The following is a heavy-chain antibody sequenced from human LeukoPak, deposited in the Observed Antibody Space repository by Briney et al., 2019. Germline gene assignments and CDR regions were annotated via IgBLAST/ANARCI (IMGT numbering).Heavy chain of an antibody. CDR2: IYYSGST. D-gene: IGHD2-15*01. J-gene: IGHJ3*02. CDR3: ARQGGGPFDI. Sequence: SETLSLTCTVSGGSISSYYWSWIRQPPGKGLEWIGYIYYSGSTNYNPSLKSRVTISVDTSKNQFSLKLSSVTAADTAVYYCARQGGGPFDIWGQGTMVTVSS. V-gene: IGHV4-59*08. CDR1: GGSISSYY.